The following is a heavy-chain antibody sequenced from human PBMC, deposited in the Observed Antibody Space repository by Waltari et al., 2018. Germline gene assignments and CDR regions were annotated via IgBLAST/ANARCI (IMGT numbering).Heavy chain of an antibody. J-gene: IGHJ4*02. CDR1: GFTFSSYS. Sequence: EVQLVESGGGLVQPGGSLRLSCSASGFTFSSYSLNWCRQAPGKGLEWVSYIRSDSSTIYYAGSVKGRFTISRDNAKNSLYLQMNSLRAEDTAMYYCAKRDGYNSHDYWGQGTLVTVSS. CDR2: IRSDSSTI. V-gene: IGHV3-48*01. D-gene: IGHD5-12*01. CDR3: AKRDGYNSHDY.